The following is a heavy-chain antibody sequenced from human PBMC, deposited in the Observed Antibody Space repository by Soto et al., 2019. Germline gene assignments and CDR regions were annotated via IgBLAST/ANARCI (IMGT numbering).Heavy chain of an antibody. D-gene: IGHD2-15*01. V-gene: IGHV1-18*01. J-gene: IGHJ3*02. Sequence: ASVKVSCKASGGTFISYAISWVRQAPGQGLEWMGWISAYNGNTNYAQKLQGRVTMTTDTSTSTAYMELRSLRSDDTAVYYCARAVAATAPGAFDIWGQGTMVTVSS. CDR1: GGTFISYA. CDR2: ISAYNGNT. CDR3: ARAVAATAPGAFDI.